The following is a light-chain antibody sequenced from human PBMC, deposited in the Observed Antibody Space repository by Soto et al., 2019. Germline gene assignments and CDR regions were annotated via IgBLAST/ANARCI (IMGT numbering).Light chain of an antibody. J-gene: IGKJ1*01. V-gene: IGKV4-1*01. CDR1: QSLLYSSNYRNY. Sequence: DIVMTQSPDSLAVPLGERATIHCKSSQSLLYSSNYRNYLAWFQQKPGQPPKLLIYWASYRDSGVPDRFSGSGSGTDFTLTISGLQPEDVAIYYCQEYYSFSRTFGQGTKVEVK. CDR2: WAS. CDR3: QEYYSFSRT.